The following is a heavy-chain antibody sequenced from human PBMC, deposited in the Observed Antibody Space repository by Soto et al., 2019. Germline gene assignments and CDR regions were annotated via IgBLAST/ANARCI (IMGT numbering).Heavy chain of an antibody. Sequence: QVQLVQSGAEVKKPGASLKVSCKASGYTFTNHGISWVRQAPGQGLEWMGWISTNSGHTDYAQNLRGRVTMTTDTSTTTAYMELRSLRSDDTAVYYCAREEYRQLDHWGQGTLVTVSS. CDR2: ISTNSGHT. V-gene: IGHV1-18*04. CDR3: AREEYRQLDH. D-gene: IGHD3-16*02. J-gene: IGHJ5*02. CDR1: GYTFTNHG.